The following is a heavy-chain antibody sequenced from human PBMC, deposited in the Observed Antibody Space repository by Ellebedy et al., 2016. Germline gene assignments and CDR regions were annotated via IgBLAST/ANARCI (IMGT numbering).Heavy chain of an antibody. D-gene: IGHD3-16*01. CDR2: MHHAGRT. V-gene: IGHV4-39*07. Sequence: SETLSLTXAVSGFSISSGVFYWAWVRQPPGKGLEWIGSMHHAGRTHYSPSLKSRVSISVDTSQNHVSLSLTSVIVADTAVYYCARDYAADDYVWGSLHWGPGTLVTVAS. CDR1: GFSISSGVFY. CDR3: ARDYAADDYVWGSLH. J-gene: IGHJ4*02.